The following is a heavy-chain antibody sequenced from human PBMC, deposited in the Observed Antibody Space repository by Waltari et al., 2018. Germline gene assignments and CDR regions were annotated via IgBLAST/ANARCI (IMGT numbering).Heavy chain of an antibody. J-gene: IGHJ4*02. CDR3: AKAPGSRVVTTFDY. V-gene: IGHV3-23*01. Sequence: EVQLLESGGGLVQPGGSLRLSCVASGFTFRSYAMSWVRQAPGKGLEGVSAISGSGGSTYDADSVKGRFTISRDNSKNTLYLQMNSLRAEDTAVYYCAKAPGSRVVTTFDYWGQGTLVTVSS. CDR1: GFTFRSYA. D-gene: IGHD2-15*01. CDR2: ISGSGGST.